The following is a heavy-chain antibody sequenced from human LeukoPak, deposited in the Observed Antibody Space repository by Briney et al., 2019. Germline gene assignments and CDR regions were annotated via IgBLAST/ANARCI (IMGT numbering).Heavy chain of an antibody. D-gene: IGHD6-25*01. CDR1: GYTFTSYA. Sequence: ASVKVSCKASGYTFTSYAMNWVRQAPGQGLEWMGWINTNTGNPTYAQGFTGRFVFSLDASVSMAYLQISNLKAEDTAVYYCARGARWGQRKVIIYGMDIWGQGTTVTVSS. CDR3: ARGARWGQRKVIIYGMDI. CDR2: INTNTGNP. J-gene: IGHJ6*02. V-gene: IGHV7-4-1*04.